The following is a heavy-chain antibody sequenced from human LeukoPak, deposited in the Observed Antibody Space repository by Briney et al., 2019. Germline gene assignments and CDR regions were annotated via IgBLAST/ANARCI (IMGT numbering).Heavy chain of an antibody. V-gene: IGHV3-30*18. CDR1: GFTFSSYG. D-gene: IGHD1-26*01. CDR3: ANNPTGIVVAHSVYFDY. CDR2: ISYDGSNK. J-gene: IGHJ4*02. Sequence: GSLLLSCSASGFTFSSYGMHWVRQDPGKGLEGVAVISYDGSNKYYADSVKGRFPIARDNSKDTLYLQMCSLGAEDTAAYYCANNPTGIVVAHSVYFDYWGQGTLVTVSS.